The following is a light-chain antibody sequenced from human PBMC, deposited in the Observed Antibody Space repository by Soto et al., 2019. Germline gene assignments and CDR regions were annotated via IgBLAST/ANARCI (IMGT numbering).Light chain of an antibody. CDR3: QSYDSSLSGSVV. CDR1: SSNIGASYD. J-gene: IGLJ2*01. CDR2: GNF. V-gene: IGLV1-40*01. Sequence: QPVLTQPPSVSGAPGQRVTISCTGSSSNIGASYDVHWYQQSPGTAPKLLIYGNFNRPSGVPDRFSGSKSGTSASLAIIGLQAEDEADYYCQSYDSSLSGSVVFGGGTKLTVL.